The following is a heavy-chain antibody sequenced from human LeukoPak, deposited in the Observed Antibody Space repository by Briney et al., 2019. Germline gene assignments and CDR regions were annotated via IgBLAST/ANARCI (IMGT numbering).Heavy chain of an antibody. CDR3: ARVLYYYDSSGYYYHLYYYYYYMDV. CDR1: GFTFSSYS. J-gene: IGHJ6*03. V-gene: IGHV3-21*01. Sequence: GGSLRLSCAASGFTFSSYSMNWVRQAPGKGLEWVSSISSSSSYIYYADSVKGRFTISRDNAKNSLYLQMNSLRAEDTAVYYCARVLYYYDSSGYYYHLYYYYYYMDVWGKGTTVTVSS. CDR2: ISSSSSYI. D-gene: IGHD3-22*01.